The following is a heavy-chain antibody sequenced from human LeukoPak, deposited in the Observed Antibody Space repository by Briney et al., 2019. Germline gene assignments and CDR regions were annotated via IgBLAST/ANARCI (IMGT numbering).Heavy chain of an antibody. Sequence: SETLSLTCSVSGGSISPYYWSWIRQPPGKGLEWIGYIYYSGSTNYNPSLKSRVTISVDTSKNQFSLKLSSVTAADTAVYYCARPGLMAYGGPDYWGQGTLVTVSS. CDR3: ARPGLMAYGGPDY. J-gene: IGHJ4*02. CDR1: GGSISPYY. V-gene: IGHV4-59*08. D-gene: IGHD2-8*01. CDR2: IYYSGST.